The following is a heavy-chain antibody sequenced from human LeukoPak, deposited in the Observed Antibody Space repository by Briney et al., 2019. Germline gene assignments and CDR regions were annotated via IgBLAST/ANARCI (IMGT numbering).Heavy chain of an antibody. J-gene: IGHJ6*03. D-gene: IGHD1-7*01. CDR2: MNPNSGKT. V-gene: IGHV1-8*03. CDR1: GYTFTNFD. CDR3: ARAPSWNYNRYYYYYVDV. Sequence: ASVKVSFKTSGYTFTNFDINWVRQASGHGLEWMGWMNPNSGKTGYAQKFQGRVTISRNTSRSTAYMELSSLRSEDTAVYYCARAPSWNYNRYYYYYVDVWGRGTTVTVSS.